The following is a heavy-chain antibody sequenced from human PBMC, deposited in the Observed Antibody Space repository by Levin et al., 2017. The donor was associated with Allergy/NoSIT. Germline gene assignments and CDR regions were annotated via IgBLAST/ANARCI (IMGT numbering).Heavy chain of an antibody. CDR1: GSTFTGYY. Sequence: PGGSLRLSCKASGSTFTGYYMHWVRQAPGQGLEWMGWINPNSGGTNYAQKFQGRVTMTRDTSISTAYMELSRLRSDDTAVYYCARATPTYYYDSSGYYQDYWGQGTLVTVSS. D-gene: IGHD3-22*01. CDR2: INPNSGGT. J-gene: IGHJ4*02. CDR3: ARATPTYYYDSSGYYQDY. V-gene: IGHV1-2*02.